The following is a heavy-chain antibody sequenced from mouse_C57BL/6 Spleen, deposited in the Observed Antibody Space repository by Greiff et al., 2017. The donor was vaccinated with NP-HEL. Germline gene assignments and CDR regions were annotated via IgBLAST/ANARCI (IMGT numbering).Heavy chain of an antibody. CDR1: GYAFSSSW. CDR2: IYPGDGDT. Sequence: VKLMESGPELVKPGASVKISCKASGYAFSSSWMNWVKQRPGKGLEWIGRIYPGDGDTNYNGKFKGKATLTADKSSSTAYMQLSSLTSEDSAVYFCARAQAYFDYWGQGTTLTVSS. D-gene: IGHD3-2*02. CDR3: ARAQAYFDY. V-gene: IGHV1-82*01. J-gene: IGHJ2*01.